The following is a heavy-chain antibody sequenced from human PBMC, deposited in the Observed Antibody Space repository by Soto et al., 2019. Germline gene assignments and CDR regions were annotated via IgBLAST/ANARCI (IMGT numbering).Heavy chain of an antibody. CDR2: MNPNSGNT. Sequence: QVQLVQSGAEVKKPGASVKVSCKASVYTFTSYDINWVRQATGQGLEWMGWMNPNSGNTGYAQKFEGRVTMTMTTSISTAYMELSSLGSEDTAVYYCARERTVAGNDYWGQGTLVTVSS. V-gene: IGHV1-8*01. D-gene: IGHD6-19*01. CDR1: VYTFTSYD. J-gene: IGHJ4*02. CDR3: ARERTVAGNDY.